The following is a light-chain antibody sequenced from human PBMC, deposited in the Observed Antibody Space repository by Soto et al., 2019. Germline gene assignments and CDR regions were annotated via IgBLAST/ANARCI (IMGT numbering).Light chain of an antibody. Sequence: EIVMTQSPATLSLSPGERATLSCRASESVSTNLAWYQQKAGQAPRLLIYGASTRATGIPARFSGSGSGTEFTLTISSLQSEDFAVYYCQQYYNWPLTFGGGTKVEI. J-gene: IGKJ4*01. V-gene: IGKV3-15*01. CDR1: ESVSTN. CDR2: GAS. CDR3: QQYYNWPLT.